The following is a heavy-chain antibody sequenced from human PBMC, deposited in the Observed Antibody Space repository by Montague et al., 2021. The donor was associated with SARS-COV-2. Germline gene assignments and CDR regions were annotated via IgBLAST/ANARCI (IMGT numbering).Heavy chain of an antibody. D-gene: IGHD3-16*01. CDR1: DGSISSPNW. CDR3: ARGGTYHYGMDV. J-gene: IGHJ6*02. CDR2: IYCTGNT. Sequence: SETRYLTCAVSDGSISSPNWWNWVRQPPGKGLEWIGEIYCTGNTNYNPSLKCRVTIFIDKSKNHFSLQLSSVTAADTAVYYCARGGTYHYGMDVWGQGTTVAVSS. V-gene: IGHV4-4*02.